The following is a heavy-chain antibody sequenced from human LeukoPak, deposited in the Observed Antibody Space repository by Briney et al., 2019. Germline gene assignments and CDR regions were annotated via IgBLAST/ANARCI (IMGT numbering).Heavy chain of an antibody. J-gene: IGHJ4*02. V-gene: IGHV3-21*03. CDR2: ISSSSSYI. D-gene: IGHD5-18*01. CDR1: GFTFSSYS. Sequence: GALRLSCAASGFTFSSYSMNWVRQAPGKGLEWVSSISSSSSYIYYADSVKGRFTISRDNAKNSLYLQMNSLRAEDTAVYYCASRGYSYAYDDYWGQGTLVTVSS. CDR3: ASRGYSYAYDDY.